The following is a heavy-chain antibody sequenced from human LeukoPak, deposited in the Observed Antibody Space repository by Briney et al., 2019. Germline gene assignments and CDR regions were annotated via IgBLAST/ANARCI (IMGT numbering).Heavy chain of an antibody. J-gene: IGHJ4*02. Sequence: SGGSLRLSCATSGFTFSSYNMNWVRQAPGKGLQWVSSISSTSTYKYYADSVKGRFTISRDNAKNSLYLQMNSLRAEDTAVYYCARVSHGDYGGFDYWGQGTLVTVSS. V-gene: IGHV3-21*04. CDR1: GFTFSSYN. CDR3: ARVSHGDYGGFDY. D-gene: IGHD4-17*01. CDR2: ISSTSTYK.